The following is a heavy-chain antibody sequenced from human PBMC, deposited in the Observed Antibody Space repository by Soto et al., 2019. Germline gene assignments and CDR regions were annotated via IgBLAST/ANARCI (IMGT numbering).Heavy chain of an antibody. CDR1: GFAFRTFG. CDR2: ISSDSSTI. CDR3: ARDLGLVRGDLYLGY. V-gene: IGHV3-48*01. J-gene: IGHJ4*02. D-gene: IGHD3-10*01. Sequence: GGSLRLSCAASGFAFRTFGMNWVRQALGKRPEWVSYISSDSSTINYADSVKGRFTISRDNAKNSLYLQMNNLRADDTAMYYCARDLGLVRGDLYLGYWGQGAAVTVSS.